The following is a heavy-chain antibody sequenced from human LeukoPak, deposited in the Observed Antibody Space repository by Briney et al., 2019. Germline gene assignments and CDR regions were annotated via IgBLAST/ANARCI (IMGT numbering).Heavy chain of an antibody. Sequence: ASVSVSYAASGYTLTEDYMHWVGQAPGQGVEGRGWINPNSGGTNYAQKFQGRVTMTRDTSISTAYMELSRLRSDDTAVYYCARDMVRGVIEMAYWGQGTLVTVSS. CDR3: ARDMVRGVIEMAY. D-gene: IGHD3-10*01. CDR2: INPNSGGT. J-gene: IGHJ4*02. V-gene: IGHV1-2*02. CDR1: GYTLTEDY.